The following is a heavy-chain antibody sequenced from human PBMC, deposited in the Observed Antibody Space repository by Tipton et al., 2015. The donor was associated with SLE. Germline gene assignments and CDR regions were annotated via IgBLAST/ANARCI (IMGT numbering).Heavy chain of an antibody. CDR3: ARDGGLHQLSRHYYYYMDV. CDR2: ISYDGSNK. J-gene: IGHJ6*03. V-gene: IGHV3-30-3*01. CDR1: GFTFSSYA. Sequence: QLVQSGGGVVQPGRSLRLSCAASGFTFSSYAMHWVRQAPGKGLEWVAVISYDGSNKYYADSVKGRFTISRDNSKNTLYLQMNSLRAEDTAVYYCARDGGLHQLSRHYYYYMDVWLKWTSVTVSS. D-gene: IGHD6-13*01.